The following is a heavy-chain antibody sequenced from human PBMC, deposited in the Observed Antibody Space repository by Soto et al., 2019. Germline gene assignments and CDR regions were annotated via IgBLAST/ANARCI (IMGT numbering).Heavy chain of an antibody. CDR1: GFTFSSYA. V-gene: IGHV3-23*01. J-gene: IGHJ4*02. D-gene: IGHD2-15*01. Sequence: EVQLLESGGGLVQPGGSLRLSCAASGFTFSSYAMSWVRQAPGKGLEWVSAISGSGGSTYYADSVKGRFTISRDNSKNTVYLQMNSLRADDTAVYYCAKGWWPTDPSETFDYWGQGTLVTVSS. CDR3: AKGWWPTDPSETFDY. CDR2: ISGSGGST.